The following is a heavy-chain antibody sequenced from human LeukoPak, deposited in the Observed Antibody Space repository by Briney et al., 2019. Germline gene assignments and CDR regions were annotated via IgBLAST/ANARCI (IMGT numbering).Heavy chain of an antibody. V-gene: IGHV3-33*01. CDR1: GFTFSSYG. D-gene: IGHD6-19*01. CDR3: ARDLGDSSGWYVPVYYYYGMDV. CDR2: IWYDGSNK. Sequence: GGSLRLSCAASGFTFSSYGMHWVRQAPGKGLEWVAVIWYDGSNKYYADSVKGRFTISRDNSKNTLYLQMNSLRAEDTAVFYCARDLGDSSGWYVPVYYYYGMDVRGQGTTVTVSS. J-gene: IGHJ6*02.